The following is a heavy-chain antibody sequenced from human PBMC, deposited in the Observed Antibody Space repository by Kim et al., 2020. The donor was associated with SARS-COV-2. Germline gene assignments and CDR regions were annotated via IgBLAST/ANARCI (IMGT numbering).Heavy chain of an antibody. D-gene: IGHD3-10*01. CDR2: IYYSGST. CDR1: GGSISSSSYY. CDR3: ARHRVRGSGSLNWFDP. V-gene: IGHV4-39*01. Sequence: SETLSLTCTVSGGSISSSSYYWGWIRQPPGKGLEWIGSIYYSGSTYYNPSLKSRVTISVDTSKNQFSLKLSSVTAADTAVYYCARHRVRGSGSLNWFDPWGQGTLVTVSS. J-gene: IGHJ5*02.